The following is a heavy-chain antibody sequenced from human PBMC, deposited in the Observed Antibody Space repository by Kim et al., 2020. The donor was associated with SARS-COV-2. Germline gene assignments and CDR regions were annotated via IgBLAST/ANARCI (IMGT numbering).Heavy chain of an antibody. D-gene: IGHD6-13*01. CDR3: ANRIAAAATEEFDY. V-gene: IGHV3-23*01. Sequence: ADSVKGRFTISRDNSKNTLYLQMNSLRAEDTAVYYCANRIAAAATEEFDYWGQGTLVTVSS. J-gene: IGHJ4*02.